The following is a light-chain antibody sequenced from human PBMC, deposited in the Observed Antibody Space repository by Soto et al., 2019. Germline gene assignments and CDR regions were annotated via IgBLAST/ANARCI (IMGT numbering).Light chain of an antibody. CDR3: ATWDDSLNAAV. J-gene: IGLJ7*01. CDR2: NYV. CDR1: SSNIGAGYG. V-gene: IGLV1-40*01. Sequence: QSVLTQPPSVSGAPGQRVTISCAGTSSNIGAGYGVHWYQQLPGRAPKLLIHNYVNRPSGVPDRFSGSTSGTSASLAISGLQSDDEAHYYCATWDDSLNAAVFGGGTQLTVL.